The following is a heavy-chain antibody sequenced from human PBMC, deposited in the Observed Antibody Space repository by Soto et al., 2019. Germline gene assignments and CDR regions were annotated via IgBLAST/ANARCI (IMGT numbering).Heavy chain of an antibody. CDR3: ARGSWYNYYYYMDV. J-gene: IGHJ6*03. CDR2: ILSDGSIT. Sequence: GGSLRLSCAASGFTFSSYWMHWVRQAPGKGLVWVSRILSDGSITNYAASVKGRFTISRDNAKNTLYLQMNSLRADDTAVYYCARGSWYNYYYYMDVWGKGTTVTVSS. CDR1: GFTFSSYW. D-gene: IGHD6-13*01. V-gene: IGHV3-74*01.